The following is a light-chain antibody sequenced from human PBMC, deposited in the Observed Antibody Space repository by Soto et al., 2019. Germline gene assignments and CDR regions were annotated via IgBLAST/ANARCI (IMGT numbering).Light chain of an antibody. CDR1: QTISSW. V-gene: IGKV1-5*01. J-gene: IGKJ3*01. CDR2: NAY. CDR3: QQYNSYSQFT. Sequence: DIQMTQSPSTLSGSVGDRVTITCRASQTISSWLAWYQQKPGKAPKLLIYNAYTLESGVPSRFSGSGSGTEFTLTISCLQPDDVATYHCQQYNSYSQFTFGPGTKVDIK.